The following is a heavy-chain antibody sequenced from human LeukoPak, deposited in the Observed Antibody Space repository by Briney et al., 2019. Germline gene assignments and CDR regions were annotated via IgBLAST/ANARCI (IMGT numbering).Heavy chain of an antibody. CDR2: INTNTGNP. V-gene: IGHV7-4-1*02. Sequence: ASVKVSCKASGYTFTDHAMNWVRQAPGQGLEWMGWINTNTGNPTYAQGFTGRFVFSLDTSVSTAYLQISSLKAEDTAVYYCARGGYYGSGSYYNVLSLDYWGQGTLVTVSS. J-gene: IGHJ4*02. D-gene: IGHD3-10*01. CDR1: GYTFTDHA. CDR3: ARGGYYGSGSYYNVLSLDY.